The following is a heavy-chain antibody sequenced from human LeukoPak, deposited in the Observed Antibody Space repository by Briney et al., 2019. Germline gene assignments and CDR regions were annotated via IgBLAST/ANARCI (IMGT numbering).Heavy chain of an antibody. Sequence: SETLSLTCTVSGGSISSGDYYWSAIRQPPGKGLEWIGYIYYSGSTYYNPSLKSRVTISVDTSKNQFSLKLSSVTAADTAVYYCARETGAAAGWYNWFDPWGQGTLVTVSS. CDR1: GGSISSGDYY. CDR3: ARETGAAAGWYNWFDP. CDR2: IYYSGST. D-gene: IGHD6-13*01. V-gene: IGHV4-30-4*01. J-gene: IGHJ5*02.